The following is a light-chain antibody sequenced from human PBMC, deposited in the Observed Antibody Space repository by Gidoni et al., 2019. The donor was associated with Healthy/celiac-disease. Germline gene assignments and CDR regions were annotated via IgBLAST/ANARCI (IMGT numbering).Light chain of an antibody. CDR1: SSDVGGYNY. J-gene: IGLJ2*01. V-gene: IGLV2-8*01. CDR3: SSYAGSNNFGV. CDR2: EVS. Sequence: QSALTQPPSASWSPGQSVTISCPGTSSDVGGYNYVSWYQQHPGKAPKLMIYEVSKRPSGVPDRFSGSKSGNTASLTVSGLQAEDEADYYCSSYAGSNNFGVFGGGTKLTVL.